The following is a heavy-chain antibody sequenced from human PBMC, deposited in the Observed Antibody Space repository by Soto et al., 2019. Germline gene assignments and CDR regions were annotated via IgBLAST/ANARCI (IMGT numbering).Heavy chain of an antibody. CDR2: IYYSGST. CDR1: GGSISSYY. D-gene: IGHD3-3*01. V-gene: IGHV4-59*01. J-gene: IGHJ4*02. CDR3: ARAPYYDFWSGYLFDY. Sequence: SETLSLTCTVSGGSISSYYWSWIRQPPGKGLEWIGYIYYSGSTNYNPSLKSRVTISVDTSKNQFSLKLSSVTAADTAVYYCARAPYYDFWSGYLFDYWGQGTLVTVSS.